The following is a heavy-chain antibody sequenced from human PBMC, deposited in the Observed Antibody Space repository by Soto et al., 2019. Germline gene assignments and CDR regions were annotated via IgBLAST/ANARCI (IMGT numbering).Heavy chain of an antibody. V-gene: IGHV3-11*01. CDR3: ARSEGGGTCSGGSCYHGDVDY. D-gene: IGHD2-15*01. CDR2: ISSSGSTI. Sequence: QVQLVESGGGLVKPGGSLRLSCAASGFTFSDYYMSWIRQAPGKGLEWVSYISSSGSTIYYVDSVKGRFTISRDNAKNSLYLQMNGLGAGDTAVYYCARSEGGGTCSGGSCYHGDVDYWGQGTLVTVSS. CDR1: GFTFSDYY. J-gene: IGHJ4*02.